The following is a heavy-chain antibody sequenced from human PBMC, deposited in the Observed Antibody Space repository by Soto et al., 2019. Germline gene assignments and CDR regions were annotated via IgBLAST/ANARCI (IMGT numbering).Heavy chain of an antibody. D-gene: IGHD4-17*01. CDR3: GRRGTAVGVTGPSDY. J-gene: IGHJ4*02. Sequence: EVQLVESVGGLVKPVGSLRLSCAAFGFTFSDYAMSWVRQAPVKGLEWVSSINTNSYYIYYGDSVKGRFTTSRDNAQNSLYLQMNSLRVEDTAVYYCGRRGTAVGVTGPSDYWGPGTLVIVSS. V-gene: IGHV3-21*01. CDR1: GFTFSDYA. CDR2: INTNSYYI.